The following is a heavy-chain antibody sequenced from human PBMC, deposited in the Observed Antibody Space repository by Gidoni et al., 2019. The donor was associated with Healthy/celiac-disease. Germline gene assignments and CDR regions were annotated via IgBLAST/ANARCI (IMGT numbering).Heavy chain of an antibody. CDR1: GGSFSGYY. J-gene: IGHJ6*02. V-gene: IGHV4-34*01. CDR3: ARGRGAGRITIFGPRPTGGMDV. D-gene: IGHD3-3*01. CDR2: INHSGST. Sequence: QVQLQQWGAGLLKPSETLSLTCAVYGGSFSGYYWSWIRQPPGKGLEWIGEINHSGSTNYNPSLKSRVTISVDTSKNQFSLKLSSVTAADTAVYYCARGRGAGRITIFGPRPTGGMDVWGQGTTVTVSS.